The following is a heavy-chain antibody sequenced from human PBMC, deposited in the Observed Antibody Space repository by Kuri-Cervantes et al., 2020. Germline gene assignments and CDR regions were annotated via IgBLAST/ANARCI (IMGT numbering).Heavy chain of an antibody. CDR3: TRGGSSSPLTAFNM. V-gene: IGHV3-30*03. CDR1: GFTFSSYG. J-gene: IGHJ3*02. D-gene: IGHD6-13*01. CDR2: ISYDGSNK. Sequence: GESLKISCAASGFTFSSYGMHWVRQAPGKGLEWVAVISYDGSNKYYADSVKGRFTISRDNAKNTLYLQMNSLRAEDTAAYYCTRGGSSSPLTAFNMWGQGTMVTVSS.